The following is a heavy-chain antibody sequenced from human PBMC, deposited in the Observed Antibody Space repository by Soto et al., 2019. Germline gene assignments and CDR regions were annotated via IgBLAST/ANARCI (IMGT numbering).Heavy chain of an antibody. J-gene: IGHJ6*02. V-gene: IGHV3-30-3*01. D-gene: IGHD5-12*01. CDR1: GSTFSSYA. Sequence: GGSLRLSCAASGSTFSSYAMHWVRQAPGKGLEWVAVISYDGSNKYYADSVKGRFTISRDNSKNTLYLQMNSLRAEDTAVYYCARDRSGYDSYYSYGMDVWGQGTTVTVSS. CDR2: ISYDGSNK. CDR3: ARDRSGYDSYYSYGMDV.